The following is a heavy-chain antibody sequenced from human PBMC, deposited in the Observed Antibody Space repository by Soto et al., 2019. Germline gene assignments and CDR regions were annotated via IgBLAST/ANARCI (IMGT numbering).Heavy chain of an antibody. J-gene: IGHJ4*02. V-gene: IGHV4-34*01. D-gene: IGHD2-15*01. CDR3: ARVDCSGGSCYSDC. Sequence: QVQLQQWGAGLLKPSETLSLTCAVYGGSFSGYYWSWIRQPPGKGLGWIGEINHSGSTNYNPSLKSRVTISVDTSKNQFSLKLSSVTAADTAVYYCARVDCSGGSCYSDCWGQGTLVTVSS. CDR2: INHSGST. CDR1: GGSFSGYY.